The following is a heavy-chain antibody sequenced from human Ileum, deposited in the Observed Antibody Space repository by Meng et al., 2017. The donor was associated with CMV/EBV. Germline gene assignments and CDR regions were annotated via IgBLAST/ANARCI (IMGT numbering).Heavy chain of an antibody. CDR1: GYTFTGYY. D-gene: IGHD3-22*01. V-gene: IGHV1-2*02. CDR2: INPNSGGT. Sequence: ASVNVSCKASGYTFTGYYMHWVRQAPGQGLEWMGWINPNSGGTNYAQKFQGRVTMTRDTSISTAYMELSRLRSDDTAVYYCARALVVVIKAWGQGTLVTVSS. CDR3: ARALVVVIKA. J-gene: IGHJ5*02.